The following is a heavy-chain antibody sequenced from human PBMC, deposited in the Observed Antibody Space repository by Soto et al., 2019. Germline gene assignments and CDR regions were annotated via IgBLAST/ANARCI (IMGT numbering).Heavy chain of an antibody. CDR3: AKDGGTMIPYYFDY. V-gene: IGHV3-30*02. CDR1: GFTFSSYG. CDR2: IWYDGSNK. D-gene: IGHD3-16*01. J-gene: IGHJ4*02. Sequence: GGSLRLSCAASGFTFSSYGMHWVCQAPGKGLEWVAVIWYDGSNKYYADSVKGRFTISRDNSKNTLYLQMNSLRAEDTAVYYCAKDGGTMIPYYFDYWGQGTLVTVSS.